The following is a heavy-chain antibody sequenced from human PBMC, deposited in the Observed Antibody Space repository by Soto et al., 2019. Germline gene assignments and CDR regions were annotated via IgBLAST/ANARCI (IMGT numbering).Heavy chain of an antibody. J-gene: IGHJ6*02. CDR3: GRGVPDLYATDV. V-gene: IGHV3-74*02. Sequence: EVQLVESGGGLVQPGGSLRLSCAASEFTFSNYWMHWVRHAPGKGLVLVSRIKGVGSVTNYADSGKGRCTISTDNAKNTLLLQMDSVTAEDTAVYYCGRGVPDLYATDVWGQGTTVTVSS. CDR2: IKGVGSVT. CDR1: EFTFSNYW. D-gene: IGHD4-17*01.